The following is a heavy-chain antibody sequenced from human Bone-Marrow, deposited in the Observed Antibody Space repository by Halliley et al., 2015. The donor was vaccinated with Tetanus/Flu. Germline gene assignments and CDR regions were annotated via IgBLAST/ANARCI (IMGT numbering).Heavy chain of an antibody. D-gene: IGHD3-16*01. CDR3: AGGLRLGESDP. J-gene: IGHJ5*02. Sequence: GPGWMWSSCDGGCPHYSPPLKSRVSISIDTSNTQFPLKLKSVTAADTAFYYCAGGLRLGESDPWGQGVLVTVSS. V-gene: IGHV4-39*01. CDR2: SCDGGCP.